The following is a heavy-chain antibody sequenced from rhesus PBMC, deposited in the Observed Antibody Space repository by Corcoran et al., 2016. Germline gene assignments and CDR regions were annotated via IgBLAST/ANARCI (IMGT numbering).Heavy chain of an antibody. J-gene: IGHJ2*01. V-gene: IGHV3-136*01. CDR3: TRVDWAAAGTWYFDL. CDR2: ISDTGKTI. D-gene: IGHD6-31*01. CDR1: GFTFSSYD. Sequence: EVQLVESGGGLVQPGGSLRLSCAASGFTFSSYDMSWVRQAQGKGLEWVSYISDTGKTIYYADYVQCRFTSSRDNAKNSLSLQMSSRRAEDTAVYYCTRVDWAAAGTWYFDLWGPGTPITISS.